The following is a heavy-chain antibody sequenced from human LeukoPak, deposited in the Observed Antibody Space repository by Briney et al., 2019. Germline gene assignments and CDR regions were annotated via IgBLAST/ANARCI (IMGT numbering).Heavy chain of an antibody. Sequence: ASVKVSCKASGYTFTSYDINWVRQATGQGLEWMGWMNPNSGNTGYAQKFQGRVTMTRNTSISTAYMELSSLRSEDTAVYYCARVWGTYYYGSGSYIPHGMDVWGQGNTVTVSS. CDR2: MNPNSGNT. J-gene: IGHJ6*02. CDR3: ARVWGTYYYGSGSYIPHGMDV. V-gene: IGHV1-8*01. D-gene: IGHD3-10*01. CDR1: GYTFTSYD.